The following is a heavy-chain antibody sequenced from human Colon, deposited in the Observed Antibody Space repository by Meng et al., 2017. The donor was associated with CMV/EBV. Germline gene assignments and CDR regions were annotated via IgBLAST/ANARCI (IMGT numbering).Heavy chain of an antibody. CDR1: GFTFSKYR. CDR3: ARVNETSMGIAALGGMDV. CDR2: ISSTSVNI. Sequence: GESLKISCEAFGFTFSKYRMSWVRQAPGKGLEWVSSISSTSVNIDKADSVKGRFTISRDNSENSLYLQMNSLRAEDTAVYYCARVNETSMGIAALGGMDVWGQGTTVTVSS. D-gene: IGHD6-13*01. V-gene: IGHV3-21*01. J-gene: IGHJ6*02.